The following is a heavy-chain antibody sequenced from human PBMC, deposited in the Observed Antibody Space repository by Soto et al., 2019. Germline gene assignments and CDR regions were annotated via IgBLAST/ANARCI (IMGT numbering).Heavy chain of an antibody. CDR2: ITGSGGTT. D-gene: IGHD3-10*01. Sequence: GRSLRLSCAASGFTFSSYAMSWVRQAPGKGLEWVSSITGSGGTTFYADSVKGRLTISRDNSKNTLYVQMDILRAEDTAVYYCAKDLSPNMGCMDVWGPGTTVTVSS. V-gene: IGHV3-23*01. CDR1: GFTFSSYA. CDR3: AKDLSPNMGCMDV. J-gene: IGHJ6*02.